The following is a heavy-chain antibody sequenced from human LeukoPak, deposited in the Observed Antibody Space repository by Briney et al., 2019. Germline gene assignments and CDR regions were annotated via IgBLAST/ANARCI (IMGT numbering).Heavy chain of an antibody. D-gene: IGHD2-15*01. CDR1: GVSVSNYY. J-gene: IGHJ4*02. Sequence: PSETLSLTCTVSGVSVSNYYWAWVRQPAGKGPEWIGRIYSSGITNYNPSLRSRVSVSLDTSKNQFSLKLNSVTAADTAVYYCAIEGPLIWRPPHFESWGQGTLVIVSS. V-gene: IGHV4-4*07. CDR2: IYSSGIT. CDR3: AIEGPLIWRPPHFES.